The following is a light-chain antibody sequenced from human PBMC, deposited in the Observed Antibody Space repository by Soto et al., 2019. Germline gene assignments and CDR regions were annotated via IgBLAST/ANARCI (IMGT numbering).Light chain of an antibody. CDR2: GAS. CDR3: QQYNNCPPWT. CDR1: QSVSSN. J-gene: IGKJ1*01. Sequence: EIVMTQSPATLSVSPGERATLSCRSSQSVSSNLAWYQQKPGQAPRLRIDGASTRATGIPARFSGSGSGTEFTLTISSMQSEDFAVYYCQQYNNCPPWTFGQGTKVDIK. V-gene: IGKV3-15*01.